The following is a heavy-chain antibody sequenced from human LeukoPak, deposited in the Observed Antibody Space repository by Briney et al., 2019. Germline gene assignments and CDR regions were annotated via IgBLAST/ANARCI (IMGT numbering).Heavy chain of an antibody. CDR1: GFTFSNYV. CDR2: ISGDAGDT. V-gene: IGHV3-23*01. J-gene: IGHJ4*02. Sequence: PGGSLRLSCAASGFTFSNYVLSWVRQSPGKGLEWVSGISGDAGDTYYTDSVKGRFTISRDNSKNTQSLQMNSLRAEDTAVYYCLGYCSGGNCYSGGYWGQGTLVTVSS. CDR3: LGYCSGGNCYSGGY. D-gene: IGHD2-15*01.